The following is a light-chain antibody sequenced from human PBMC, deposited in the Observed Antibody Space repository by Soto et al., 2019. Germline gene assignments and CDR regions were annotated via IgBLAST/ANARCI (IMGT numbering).Light chain of an antibody. J-gene: IGKJ2*01. CDR2: DAS. CDR1: QSVSTR. V-gene: IGKV1-5*02. Sequence: DIQMTQSPSSLSASVGGRFTIICLAIQSVSTRLAWYQQKPGKAPKVLIYDASSWAGGVPSRFRGSGSGTDFTLTISSLQPEDFVVYYCQQYSSLPHTFGQGTKVDIK. CDR3: QQYSSLPHT.